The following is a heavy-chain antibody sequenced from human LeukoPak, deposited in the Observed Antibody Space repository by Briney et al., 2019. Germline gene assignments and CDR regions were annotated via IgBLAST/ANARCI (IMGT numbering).Heavy chain of an antibody. J-gene: IGHJ3*02. V-gene: IGHV4-59*01. CDR3: ARGYGIAVAHDAFDI. D-gene: IGHD6-19*01. CDR2: IYYSGST. Sequence: ASETLSLTCTVSGGSISSCYWSWIRQPPGKGLEWIGYIYYSGSTNYNPSLKSRVTISVDTSKNQFSLKLSSVTAADTAVYYCARGYGIAVAHDAFDIWGQGTMVTVSS. CDR1: GGSISSCY.